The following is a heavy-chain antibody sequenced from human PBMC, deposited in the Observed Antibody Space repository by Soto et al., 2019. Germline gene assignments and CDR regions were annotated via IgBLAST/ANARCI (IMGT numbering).Heavy chain of an antibody. V-gene: IGHV3-33*01. CDR1: GFTFSSYG. CDR3: ARDLEATASFDY. Sequence: QVQLVESGGGVVQPGRSLRLSCAASGFTFSSYGMHWVRQAPGTGLEWVAVIWYDGSNKYYADSVKGRFTISRDNSKNTLYLQMNSLRAEDTAVYYCARDLEATASFDYWGQGTLVTVSS. CDR2: IWYDGSNK. J-gene: IGHJ4*02. D-gene: IGHD1-26*01.